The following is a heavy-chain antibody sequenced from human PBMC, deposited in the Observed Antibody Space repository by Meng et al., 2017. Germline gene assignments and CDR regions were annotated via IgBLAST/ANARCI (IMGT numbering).Heavy chain of an antibody. V-gene: IGHV4-61*01. CDR3: ARDGDYYGSGSYYYYFDY. CDR2: IYYSGST. Sequence: QLHRPESGHGLGRPSETLTLTVTVAGGPVSRCSYYWSSNRQPPGKGLEWIGYIYYSGSTNYNPSLKSRVTISVDTSKNQFSLKLSSVTAADTAVYYCARDGDYYGSGSYYYYFDYWGQGTLVTVSS. D-gene: IGHD3-10*01. CDR1: GGPVSRCSYY. J-gene: IGHJ4*02.